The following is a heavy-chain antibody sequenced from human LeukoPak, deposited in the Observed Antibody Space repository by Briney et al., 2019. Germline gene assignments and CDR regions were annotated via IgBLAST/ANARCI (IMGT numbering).Heavy chain of an antibody. D-gene: IGHD4-23*01. V-gene: IGHV4-59*01. J-gene: IGHJ4*02. CDR1: GGSISSYY. Sequence: SETLSLTCTVSGGSISSYYWSWIQQPPGKGLEWIGYIYYSGSTNYNPSLKSRVTISIDTSKNQFSLRLSSVTAADTAVYYCARDPHYGGQIPGDYWGQGTLVTVSS. CDR3: ARDPHYGGQIPGDY. CDR2: IYYSGST.